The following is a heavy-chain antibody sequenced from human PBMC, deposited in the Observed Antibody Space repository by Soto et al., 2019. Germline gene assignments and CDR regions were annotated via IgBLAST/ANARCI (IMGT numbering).Heavy chain of an antibody. CDR2: IRSKAYGGTT. CDR1: GFTFGDYA. Sequence: GGSLRLSCTASGFTFGDYAMSWVRQAPAKGLEWVGFIRSKAYGGTTEYAASVKGRFTISRDDSKSIAYLQMNSLKTEDTAVYYCTRPSSPWATTISDFDYWGQGTLVTVSS. CDR3: TRPSSPWATTISDFDY. J-gene: IGHJ4*02. D-gene: IGHD5-12*01. V-gene: IGHV3-49*04.